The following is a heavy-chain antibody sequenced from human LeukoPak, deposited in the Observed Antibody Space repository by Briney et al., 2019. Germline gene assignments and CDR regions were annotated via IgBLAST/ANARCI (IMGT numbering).Heavy chain of an antibody. V-gene: IGHV3-33*01. CDR3: ASSSSSWYYFDY. D-gene: IGHD6-13*01. CDR2: IWYDGSNK. Sequence: PGGSLRLSCAASGFTFSSYGMHWVRQSPGKGLEWVAVIWYDGSNKYYADCVKGRFTISRDNSKNTLYLQMNSLRAEDTAVYYCASSSSSWYYFDYWGQGTLVTVSS. J-gene: IGHJ4*02. CDR1: GFTFSSYG.